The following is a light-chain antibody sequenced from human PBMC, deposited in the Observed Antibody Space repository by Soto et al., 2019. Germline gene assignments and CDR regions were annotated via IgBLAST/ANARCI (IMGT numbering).Light chain of an antibody. CDR2: EVT. CDR1: SSDVGAYNF. V-gene: IGLV2-8*01. J-gene: IGLJ3*02. CDR3: SSYAGSNTWV. Sequence: QSALTQPPSASVSPGQSVTISCTGASSDVGAYNFVSWYQQHPGKAPKLMIYEVTKRPSGVPDRFSGSKSGNTASLTVSGLQAEDEADYYCSSYAGSNTWVFGGGTKLTVL.